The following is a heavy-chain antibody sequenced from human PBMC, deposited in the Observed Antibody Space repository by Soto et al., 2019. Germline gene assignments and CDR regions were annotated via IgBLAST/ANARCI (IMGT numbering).Heavy chain of an antibody. D-gene: IGHD2-15*01. Sequence: ASVKVSCKASGYTFTSYGISWVRQAPGQGLEWMGWISAYNGNTNYAQKLQGRVTMTTDTSTSTAYMELRSLRSDDTAVYYCARASYWSGGSCPPGDAFDIWGQGTMVTVSS. CDR3: ARASYWSGGSCPPGDAFDI. V-gene: IGHV1-18*01. CDR1: GYTFTSYG. J-gene: IGHJ3*02. CDR2: ISAYNGNT.